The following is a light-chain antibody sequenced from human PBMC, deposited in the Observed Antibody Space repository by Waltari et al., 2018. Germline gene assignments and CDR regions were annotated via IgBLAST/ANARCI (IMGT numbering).Light chain of an antibody. CDR3: CSYAGNYIHVL. CDR1: RSDVGGSTS. V-gene: IGLV2-23*02. Sequence: QSALTQPASVSGPPGRSITTPCNGTRSDVGGSTSSSWYQHHPGKAPKVIIYDVSQRPSGVSNRFSGSKSGNTASLTISGLQPEDEADYFCCSYAGNYIHVLFGGGTKLTVL. CDR2: DVS. J-gene: IGLJ2*01.